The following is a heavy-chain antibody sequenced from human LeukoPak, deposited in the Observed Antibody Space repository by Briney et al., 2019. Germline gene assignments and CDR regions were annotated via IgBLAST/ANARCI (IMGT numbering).Heavy chain of an antibody. Sequence: PSETLSLTCTVSGGSISSYYWSWIRQPPGKGLEWIGYIYTSGSTNYNPSLKSRVAISVDTAKNQFSLKLSSVTAADTAVYYCARVVRGSYYYFDYWGQGTQVTVSS. CDR1: GGSISSYY. J-gene: IGHJ4*02. CDR2: IYTSGST. V-gene: IGHV4-4*09. D-gene: IGHD1-26*01. CDR3: ARVVRGSYYYFDY.